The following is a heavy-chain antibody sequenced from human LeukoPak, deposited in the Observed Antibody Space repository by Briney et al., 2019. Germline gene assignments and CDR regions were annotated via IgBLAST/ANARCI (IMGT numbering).Heavy chain of an antibody. J-gene: IGHJ4*02. CDR2: IKADGSEK. D-gene: IGHD2-15*01. CDR3: ARYCGGGSCFDY. CDR1: GFPFSSRW. V-gene: IGHV3-7*04. Sequence: GGSLRLSCAASGFPFSSRWMSWVRQAPWKGLEWVANIKADGSEKYYVDSVKGRFTVSRDNAKNSLFLQMNSLRAEDTGLYYCARYCGGGSCFDYWGRGTLVTVSS.